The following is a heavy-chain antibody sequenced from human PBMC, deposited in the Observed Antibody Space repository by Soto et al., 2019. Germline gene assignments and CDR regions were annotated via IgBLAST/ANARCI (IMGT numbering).Heavy chain of an antibody. V-gene: IGHV3-33*01. CDR3: ARDNQPGYCSGGSCYNSMVFVDHYFYY. CDR2: IWYDGSNK. D-gene: IGHD2-15*01. J-gene: IGHJ4*02. CDR1: GFTFSSYG. Sequence: GGSLRLSCAASGFTFSSYGMHWVRQAPGKGLEWVAVIWYDGSNKYYADSVKGRFTISRDNSKNTLYLQMNSLRAEDTAMYYCARDNQPGYCSGGSCYNSMVFVDHYFYYWGQGTLVTVSS.